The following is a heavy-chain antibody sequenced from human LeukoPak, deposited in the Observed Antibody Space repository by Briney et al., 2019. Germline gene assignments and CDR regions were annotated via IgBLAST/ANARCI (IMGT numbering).Heavy chain of an antibody. V-gene: IGHV4-34*01. CDR1: GGSFSGYY. CDR3: ARGKTTFGGAHKQLYYFDY. J-gene: IGHJ4*02. Sequence: SETLSLTCAVYGGSFSGYYWSWIRQPPGKGLEWIGEINHSGSTNYNPSLKSRVTISVDTSKNQFSLKMSSVTAADTAVYYCARGKTTFGGAHKQLYYFDYWGQGTLVTVSS. CDR2: INHSGST. D-gene: IGHD3-16*01.